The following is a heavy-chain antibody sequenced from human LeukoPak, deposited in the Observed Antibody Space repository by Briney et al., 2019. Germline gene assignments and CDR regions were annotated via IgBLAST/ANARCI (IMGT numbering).Heavy chain of an antibody. D-gene: IGHD2-15*01. V-gene: IGHV3-74*01. Sequence: PGGSLRLSCAASGFTFSSYWMHWVRHAPGKGLVWVSRINSDGSSTSYADSVKGRFTISRDNAKNTLYLQMNSLRAEDTAVYYCARVGCSGGSCYSPWFDPWGQGTLVTVSS. CDR2: INSDGSST. CDR1: GFTFSSYW. J-gene: IGHJ5*02. CDR3: ARVGCSGGSCYSPWFDP.